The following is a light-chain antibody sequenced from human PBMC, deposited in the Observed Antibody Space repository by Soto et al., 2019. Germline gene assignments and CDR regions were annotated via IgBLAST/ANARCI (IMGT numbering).Light chain of an antibody. Sequence: VLTQSASASVTPGQSVTISCSGSASTIGRNYVYWYQQLPGTAPKLLIYRNSQRPSGVPDRFSGSKSGTSASLAISGLRSEDEADYYCAAWDDNLSGLYVFGAGTKVTVL. CDR2: RNS. CDR1: ASTIGRNY. J-gene: IGLJ1*01. CDR3: AAWDDNLSGLYV. V-gene: IGLV1-47*01.